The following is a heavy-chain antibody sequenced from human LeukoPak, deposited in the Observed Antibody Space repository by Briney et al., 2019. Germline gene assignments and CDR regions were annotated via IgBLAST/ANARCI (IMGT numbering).Heavy chain of an antibody. V-gene: IGHV1-46*01. CDR2: INPSGGGT. J-gene: IGHJ6*02. CDR1: GYTFTTYY. CDR3: AREGSLDYYYYGMDV. Sequence: ASVKVSCKASGYTFTTYYMHWVRQAPGQGLEWMGIINPSGGGTKYDQKFQGRITITRDMSTRTAYMELRSLRSDDTAVYYCAREGSLDYYYYGMDVWGQGTTVTVSS.